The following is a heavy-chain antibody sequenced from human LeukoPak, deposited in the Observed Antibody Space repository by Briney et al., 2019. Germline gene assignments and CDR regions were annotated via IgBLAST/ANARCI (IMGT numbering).Heavy chain of an antibody. J-gene: IGHJ6*03. CDR3: ATTIEDTAMVQAPNSYYHMDV. CDR2: INPNSGGR. Sequence: ASVTVSCKASGYTFTCNYLHWVRKAPGQGLDWMGRINPNSGGRNYAQKFQGRVTMTRDTSISTASMELSRLRSDDTAVYYCATTIEDTAMVQAPNSYYHMDVWGKGTTVTVSS. D-gene: IGHD5-18*01. CDR1: GYTFTCNY. V-gene: IGHV1-2*06.